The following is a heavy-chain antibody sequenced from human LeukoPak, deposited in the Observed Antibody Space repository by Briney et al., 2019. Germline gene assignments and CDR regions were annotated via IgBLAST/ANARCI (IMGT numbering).Heavy chain of an antibody. CDR2: IYYSGST. CDR3: TRGSGGYFFDY. J-gene: IGHJ4*02. V-gene: IGHV4-59*01. CDR1: GGSISSYY. Sequence: RPSETLSLTCTVSGGSISSYYWSWIRQPPGKGLEWIGYIYYSGSTNYNPSLKSRVTISVDTSKSQFSLKLSSVTAADTAVYYCTRGSGGYFFDYWGQGTLVTVSS. D-gene: IGHD5-12*01.